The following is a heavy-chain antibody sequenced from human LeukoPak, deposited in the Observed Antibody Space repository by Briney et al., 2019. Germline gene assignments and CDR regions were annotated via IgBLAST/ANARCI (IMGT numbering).Heavy chain of an antibody. D-gene: IGHD1-26*01. V-gene: IGHV4-59*06. Sequence: SETLSLTCTVSGGSLSSYYWSWIRQHPGKGLEWIGYIYYSGSTYYNPSLKSRVTISVDTSKNQFSLKLSSVTAADTAVYYCARHSGSYDPDYWGQGTLVTVSS. J-gene: IGHJ4*02. CDR2: IYYSGST. CDR3: ARHSGSYDPDY. CDR1: GGSLSSYY.